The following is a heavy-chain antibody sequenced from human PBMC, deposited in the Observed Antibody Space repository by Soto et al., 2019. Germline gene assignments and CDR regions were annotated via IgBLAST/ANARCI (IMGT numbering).Heavy chain of an antibody. J-gene: IGHJ4*02. CDR2: INPSGGST. CDR3: AKSPGMYYYDSSGYYHYDY. Sequence: GASVKVSCKASGYTFTSYYMHWVRQAPGQGLEWMGVINPSGGSTSYAQKFQGRVTMTRDTSTSTVYMDLSSLRSEDTAVYYCAKSPGMYYYDSSGYYHYDYWGQGTLVTVSS. D-gene: IGHD3-22*01. V-gene: IGHV1-46*01. CDR1: GYTFTSYY.